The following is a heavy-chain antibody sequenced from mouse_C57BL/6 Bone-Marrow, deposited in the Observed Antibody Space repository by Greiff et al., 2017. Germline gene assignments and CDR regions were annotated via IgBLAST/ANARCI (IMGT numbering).Heavy chain of an antibody. D-gene: IGHD2-3*01. V-gene: IGHV1-55*01. J-gene: IGHJ2*01. Sequence: QVQLQHPGAELVKPGASVKMSCKASGYTFTSYWITWVKQRPGQGLEWIGDIYPGRGSTNYNEKFKGKATLTVATASSTAYMPVSSLTSEDSADYYCAGDGYPYYFDYWGQGTTLTVSS. CDR3: AGDGYPYYFDY. CDR2: IYPGRGST. CDR1: GYTFTSYW.